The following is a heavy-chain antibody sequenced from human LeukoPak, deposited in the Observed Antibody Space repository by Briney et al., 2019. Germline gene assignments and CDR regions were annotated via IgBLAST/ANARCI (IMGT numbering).Heavy chain of an antibody. CDR2: IGGSGSYT. CDR3: GRDPNGDYVGAFEF. D-gene: IGHD4-17*01. J-gene: IGHJ3*01. CDR1: DFTFATYA. V-gene: IGHV3-23*01. Sequence: PGGSLRVSCVASDFTFATYAMTWVRLTPGKGLEWVSSIGGSGSYTIYADSVRGRFTVSRDNSKNTLYPQMNSLRAEDTAVYYCGRDPNGDYVGAFEFWGQGTLVSVSS.